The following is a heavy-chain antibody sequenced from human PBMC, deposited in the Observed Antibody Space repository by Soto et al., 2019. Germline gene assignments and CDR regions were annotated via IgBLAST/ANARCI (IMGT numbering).Heavy chain of an antibody. CDR2: IYHSGSA. D-gene: IGHD3-10*01. V-gene: IGHV4-30-2*01. Sequence: SETLSLTCAVSGGSISSGGYSWSWIRQPPGKGLEWIGYIYHSGSAYYNPSLKSRVTISVDRSKNQFSLKLSSVTAADTAVYYCARSSMVRGVTNWFDPWGQGTLVTVSS. CDR1: GGSISSGGYS. J-gene: IGHJ5*02. CDR3: ARSSMVRGVTNWFDP.